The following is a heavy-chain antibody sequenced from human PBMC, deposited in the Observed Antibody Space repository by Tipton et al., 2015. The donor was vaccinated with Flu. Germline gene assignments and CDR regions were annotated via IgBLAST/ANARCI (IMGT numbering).Heavy chain of an antibody. Sequence: TLSLTCAVYGGSFSGYYWSWIRQPPGKGLEWIGSIYYSGSTYYNPSLKSRVTISVDTSKNQFSLKLSSVTAADTAVYYCAANRRFRRDYWGQGTLVTVSS. CDR2: IYYSGST. D-gene: IGHD3-3*01. V-gene: IGHV4-34*01. CDR3: AANRRFRRDY. J-gene: IGHJ4*02. CDR1: GGSFSGYY.